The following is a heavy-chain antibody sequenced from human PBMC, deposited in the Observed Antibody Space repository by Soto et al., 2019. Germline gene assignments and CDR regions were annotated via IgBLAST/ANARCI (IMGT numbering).Heavy chain of an antibody. D-gene: IGHD3-16*01. CDR3: ACVRIRVFDI. Sequence: QVQLVQSGAEVKKPGASVKVSCKASGYTFTSYDITWVRQATGQGLEWMGWMNPNSGNTGYAQKFQGRVTMTRNTYISTAYMELSSLRSEDTAVYDYACVRIRVFDIWGQGTMVTVSS. CDR1: GYTFTSYD. CDR2: MNPNSGNT. J-gene: IGHJ3*02. V-gene: IGHV1-8*01.